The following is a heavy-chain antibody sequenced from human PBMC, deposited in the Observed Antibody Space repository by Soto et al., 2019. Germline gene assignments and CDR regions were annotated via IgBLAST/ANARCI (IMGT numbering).Heavy chain of an antibody. D-gene: IGHD5-12*01. J-gene: IGHJ6*02. CDR1: GYTFTSYD. Sequence: GASVKVSCKASGYTFTSYDINWVRQATGQGLEWMGWMNPNSGDAGYAQKFQGRVTMTRNTSTSTAYMQVSSLRSEDTAVYYCARGTTERWLHPYYYGMDVWGQGTTVTVSS. V-gene: IGHV1-8*01. CDR2: MNPNSGDA. CDR3: ARGTTERWLHPYYYGMDV.